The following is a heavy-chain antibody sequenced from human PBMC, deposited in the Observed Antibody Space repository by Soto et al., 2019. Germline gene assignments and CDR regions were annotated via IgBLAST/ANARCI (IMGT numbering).Heavy chain of an antibody. CDR3: ARVADCTYISNCNGRAAFDI. CDR2: INRDGSTI. Sequence: EVQLVESGGGLAQPGGSLRLSCAASGFTLSSHWMHWVRQAPGKGLVWVSRINRDGSTINYDDSVRGRYTISRDNAKNTLSLQMNSLRAEDTAVYYCARVADCTYISNCNGRAAFDIWAKGTMVPASS. CDR1: GFTLSSHW. J-gene: IGHJ3*02. D-gene: IGHD2-21*02. V-gene: IGHV3-74*01.